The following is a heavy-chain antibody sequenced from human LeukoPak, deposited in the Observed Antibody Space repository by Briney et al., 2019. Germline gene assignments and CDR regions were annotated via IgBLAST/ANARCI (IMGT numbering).Heavy chain of an antibody. CDR1: GFTFSSYA. V-gene: IGHV4-34*01. CDR2: INHSGST. Sequence: GSLRLSCAASGFTFSSYAMSWVRQPPGKGLEWIGEINHSGSTNHNPSLKSRVTISVDTSKNQFSLKLSSVTAADTAVYYCARGGPNFDYWGQGTLVTVSS. CDR3: ARGGPNFDY. J-gene: IGHJ4*02.